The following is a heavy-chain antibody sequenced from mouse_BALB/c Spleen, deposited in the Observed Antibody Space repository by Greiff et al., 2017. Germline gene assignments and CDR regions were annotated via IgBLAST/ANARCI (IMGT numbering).Heavy chain of an antibody. J-gene: IGHJ2*01. Sequence: EVMLVESGGGLVKPGGSLKLSCAASGFTFSDYYMYWVRQTPEKRLEWVATISDGGSYTYYPDSVKGRFTISRDNAKNNLYLQMSSLKSEDTAMYYCARGFHYYAMDYWGQGTTLTVSS. D-gene: IGHD1-2*01. CDR2: ISDGGSYT. CDR3: ARGFHYYAMDY. V-gene: IGHV5-4*02. CDR1: GFTFSDYY.